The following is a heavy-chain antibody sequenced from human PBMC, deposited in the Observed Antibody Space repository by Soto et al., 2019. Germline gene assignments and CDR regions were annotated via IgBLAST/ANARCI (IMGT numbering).Heavy chain of an antibody. CDR1: GFTFNIYA. D-gene: IGHD3-22*01. V-gene: IGHV3-23*01. J-gene: IGHJ4*02. CDR2: ISRYGDFT. CDR3: AKDRYLDHDSRGYLFDN. Sequence: EVQLLESGGDLIQPGGSLRLSCAASGFTFNIYAMTWVRQAPGKGLEGVSAISRYGDFTYYADSVEGRFTISRDNSKNTLYLQMNSLRAEDTAVYYCAKDRYLDHDSRGYLFDNWGQGTLVTVSS.